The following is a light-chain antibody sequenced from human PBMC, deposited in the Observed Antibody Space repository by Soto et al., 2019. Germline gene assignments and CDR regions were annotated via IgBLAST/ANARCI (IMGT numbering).Light chain of an antibody. CDR1: QGIRND. CDR2: AAS. J-gene: IGKJ1*01. Sequence: DIQMTQFPSSLSASLGDRFTITCRASQGIRNDLGWYQQKPGKAPKRLIYAASSLQSGVPSRFSGSGSGTDFTLTISSLQPEDFATYYCQQSYSTTWTFGQGTKVDIK. CDR3: QQSYSTTWT. V-gene: IGKV1-39*01.